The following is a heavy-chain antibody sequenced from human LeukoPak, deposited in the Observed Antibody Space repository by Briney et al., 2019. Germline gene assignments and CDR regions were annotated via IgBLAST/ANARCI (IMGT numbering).Heavy chain of an antibody. CDR3: AKQEIGTTWSVGY. D-gene: IGHD1-14*01. J-gene: IGHJ4*02. V-gene: IGHV3-30*18. Sequence: GRSLRLSCAASGFTFSSYGMHWVRQAPSKGVGWVAVISFDGSHEYYADSVKGRFTISRDTSKNTLYLQMNSLRAEDTAVYYCAKQEIGTTWSVGYWGQGTLVTVSS. CDR2: ISFDGSHE. CDR1: GFTFSSYG.